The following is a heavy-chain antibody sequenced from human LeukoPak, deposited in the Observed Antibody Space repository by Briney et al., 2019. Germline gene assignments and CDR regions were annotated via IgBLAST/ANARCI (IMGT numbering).Heavy chain of an antibody. J-gene: IGHJ5*02. D-gene: IGHD3-22*01. V-gene: IGHV3-73*01. CDR2: IRSKANSYAT. CDR3: ARGRSGYYDSSGLLPTPKAALDP. Sequence: GGSLRLSCAASGFTFSGSAMHWVRQASGKGLEWVGRIRSKANSYATAYAASVKGRFTISRDNSKNTLYLQMNSLRAEDTAVYYCARGRSGYYDSSGLLPTPKAALDPWGQGTLVTVSS. CDR1: GFTFSGSA.